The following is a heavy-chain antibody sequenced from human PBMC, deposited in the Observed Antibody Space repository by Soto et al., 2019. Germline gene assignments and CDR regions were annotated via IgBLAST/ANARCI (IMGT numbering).Heavy chain of an antibody. J-gene: IGHJ4*02. Sequence: GGSLRLSCAASGFPFSSYWMHWVRQAPGKGLVWVSRINRDGSSTNYADSARGRVTISRDNAKNTLYLQMNSLRAEDTAVYYCARGPGAFDYWGQGTLVTVSS. V-gene: IGHV3-74*01. CDR1: GFPFSSYW. CDR3: ARGPGAFDY. CDR2: INRDGSST.